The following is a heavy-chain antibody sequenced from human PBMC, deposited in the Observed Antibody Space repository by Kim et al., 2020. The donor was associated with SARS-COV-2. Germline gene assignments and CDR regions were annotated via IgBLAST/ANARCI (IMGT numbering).Heavy chain of an antibody. CDR2: IYYSGST. V-gene: IGHV4-31*03. D-gene: IGHD3-10*01. CDR3: ARDRHSSNKRITMVRGVISGFDP. Sequence: SETLSLTCTVSGGSISSGGYYWSWIRQHPGKGLEWIGYIYYSGSTYYNPSLKSRVTISVGTSKNQFSLKLSSVTAADTAVYYCARDRHSSNKRITMVRGVISGFDPWGRGTLVTVSS. CDR1: GGSISSGGYY. J-gene: IGHJ5*02.